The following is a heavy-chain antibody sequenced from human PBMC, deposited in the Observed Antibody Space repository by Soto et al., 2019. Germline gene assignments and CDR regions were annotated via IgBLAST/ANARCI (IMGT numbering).Heavy chain of an antibody. V-gene: IGHV3-7*01. J-gene: IGHJ3*02. CDR1: GFTFSSYW. CDR2: IKQDGSEK. D-gene: IGHD7-27*01. Sequence: GGSLRLSCAASGFTFSSYWMSWVRQAPGKGLEWVANIKQDGSEKYYVDSVKGRFTIPRDNAKNSLYLQMNSLRAEDTAVYYCARDGEGSLRAFDIWGQGTMVTVSS. CDR3: ARDGEGSLRAFDI.